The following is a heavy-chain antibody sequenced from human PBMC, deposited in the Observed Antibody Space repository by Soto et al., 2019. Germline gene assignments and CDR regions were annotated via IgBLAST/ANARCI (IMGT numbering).Heavy chain of an antibody. V-gene: IGHV4-30-2*01. J-gene: IGHJ5*02. CDR2: IYHSGST. D-gene: IGHD5-18*01. CDR1: GGSISSGGYS. Sequence: TLSLTCAVSGGSISSGGYSWSWIRQPPGKGLEWIGYIYHSGSTYYNPSLKSRVTISVDRSKNQFSLKLSSVTAADTAVYYCARDHHSYGHLNRFDPWGQGTLVTVSS. CDR3: ARDHHSYGHLNRFDP.